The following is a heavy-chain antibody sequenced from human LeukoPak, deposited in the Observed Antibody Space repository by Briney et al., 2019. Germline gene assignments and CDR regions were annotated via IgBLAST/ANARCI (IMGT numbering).Heavy chain of an antibody. Sequence: PGGSLRLSCRASGFTFADYAVNWVRQAPGKGLEWVGFTRSDAYRGAIQYDASVRGRFSISRDDSKTIAYLQMNSLETEDTAVYYCARDISEMGAFDIWGLGTMVTVSS. CDR1: GFTFADYA. D-gene: IGHD5-24*01. CDR2: TRSDAYRGAI. CDR3: ARDISEMGAFDI. J-gene: IGHJ3*02. V-gene: IGHV3-49*04.